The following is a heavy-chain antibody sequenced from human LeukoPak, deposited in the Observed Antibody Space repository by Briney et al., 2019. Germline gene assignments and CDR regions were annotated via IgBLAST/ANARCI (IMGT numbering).Heavy chain of an antibody. Sequence: GGSLRLSCAATGFSFSSYSINWVRQAPGKGLEWVSYISSSSAYINYADSVKGRFTISRDNAKNSLYLQMNSLRAEDTAVYYCARASCYCDTRGNYPTCVDYFDYWGQGTLVTVSS. CDR3: ARASCYCDTRGNYPTCVDYFDY. CDR1: GFSFSSYS. D-gene: IGHD3-22*01. J-gene: IGHJ4*02. V-gene: IGHV3-21*01. CDR2: ISSSSAYI.